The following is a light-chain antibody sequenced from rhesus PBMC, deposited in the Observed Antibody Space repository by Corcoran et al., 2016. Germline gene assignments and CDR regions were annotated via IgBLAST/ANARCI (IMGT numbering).Light chain of an antibody. CDR3: QMESSSSPYS. Sequence: QVILTQSPATLSLSPGERATLSCRTSQSVSSYLAWYQQKPGQAPRLLIYGASSRATGIPDRFTGRGSGTDFTLPSSRLAPEDFAVYYCQMESSSSPYSCGQGTKVEIK. J-gene: IGKJ2*01. CDR1: QSVSSY. V-gene: IGKV3-53*01. CDR2: GAS.